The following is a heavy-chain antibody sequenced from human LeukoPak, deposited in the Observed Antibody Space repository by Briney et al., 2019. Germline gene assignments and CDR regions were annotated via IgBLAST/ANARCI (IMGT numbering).Heavy chain of an antibody. CDR3: AKVLRLRYFDWLLDY. CDR1: GFTFSSYS. Sequence: GGSLRLSCAASGFTFSSYSMNWVRQAPGKGLEWVSSISSSSSYIYYADSVKGRFTISRDNAKNSLYLQMNSLRAEDTAVYYCAKVLRLRYFDWLLDYWGQGTLVTVSS. V-gene: IGHV3-21*01. D-gene: IGHD3-9*01. CDR2: ISSSSSYI. J-gene: IGHJ4*02.